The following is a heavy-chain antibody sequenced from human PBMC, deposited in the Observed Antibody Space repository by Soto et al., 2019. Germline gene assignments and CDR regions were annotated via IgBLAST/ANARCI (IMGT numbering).Heavy chain of an antibody. CDR2: ISYDGSNK. V-gene: IGHV3-30-3*01. CDR1: GFTFSSYA. D-gene: IGHD3-9*01. J-gene: IGHJ4*02. CDR3: ARPPYDILTGYYLFDY. Sequence: QVQLVESGGGVVQPGRSLRLSCAASGFTFSSYAMHWVRQAPGKGLEWVAVISYDGSNKYYADSVKGRFTISRDNSKNTLYLQMNRLRAEDTAVYYCARPPYDILTGYYLFDYWGQGTLVTVSS.